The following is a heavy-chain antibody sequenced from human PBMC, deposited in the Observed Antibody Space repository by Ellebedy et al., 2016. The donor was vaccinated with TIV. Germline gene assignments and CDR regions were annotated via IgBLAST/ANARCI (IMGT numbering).Heavy chain of an antibody. V-gene: IGHV3-23*01. CDR1: GFAFSEYS. CDR3: ATWGPGY. J-gene: IGHJ4*02. D-gene: IGHD3-16*01. CDR2: ITYSGDTT. Sequence: GGSLRLSXAASGFAFSEYSMNWVRQAPGKGLEWVSTITYSGDTTYYADSVKGRFTISRDNANTSLYLQLNNLRAEDTAKYYCATWGPGYWGQGTQVTVSS.